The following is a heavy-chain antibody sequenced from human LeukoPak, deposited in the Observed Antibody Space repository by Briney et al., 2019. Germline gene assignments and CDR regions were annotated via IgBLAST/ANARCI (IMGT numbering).Heavy chain of an antibody. CDR1: GFSFSIYS. V-gene: IGHV3-21*01. CDR2: IHSSNSYI. J-gene: IGHJ4*02. Sequence: PGGSLRLSCAASGFSFSIYSMSWVRQAPGKGLEGVSSIHSSNSYIYYADSVRGRFTISRDNAKNSLYLQMNSLRAEDTALYYCARQFGEYLPYFDYWGQGILVTVSS. D-gene: IGHD3-10*01. CDR3: ARQFGEYLPYFDY.